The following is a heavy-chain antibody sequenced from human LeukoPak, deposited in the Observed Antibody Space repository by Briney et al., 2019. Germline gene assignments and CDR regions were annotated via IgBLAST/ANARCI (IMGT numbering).Heavy chain of an antibody. D-gene: IGHD6-6*01. CDR1: GFTFSDYA. CDR3: ARVIAPRLDAFDV. Sequence: GGSLRLSCAASGFTFSDYAMTWVRQAPGKGLEWVSTMTGTSGDTFYADSVKGRFTISRDNSENTQVLQMTGLGAEDAAVYYCARVIAPRLDAFDVWGQGTMVTVSS. J-gene: IGHJ3*01. CDR2: MTGTSGDT. V-gene: IGHV3-23*01.